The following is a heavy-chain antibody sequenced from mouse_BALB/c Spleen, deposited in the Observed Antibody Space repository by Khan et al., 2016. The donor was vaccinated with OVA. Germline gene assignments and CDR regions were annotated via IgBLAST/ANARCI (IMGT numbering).Heavy chain of an antibody. Sequence: QVRLQQSGTELLKPGASVKISCKATGYTFSSYWIEWIKQRSGHGLEWIGEILPGSDSPNYNERFMGKATFTADTSSNTAYMQLSSLTSEDSAVSYYARQGGGYFSWFAYWGQGTLVTVSA. D-gene: IGHD2-3*01. J-gene: IGHJ3*01. CDR1: GYTFSSYW. CDR3: ARQGGGYFSWFAY. CDR2: ILPGSDSP. V-gene: IGHV1-9*01.